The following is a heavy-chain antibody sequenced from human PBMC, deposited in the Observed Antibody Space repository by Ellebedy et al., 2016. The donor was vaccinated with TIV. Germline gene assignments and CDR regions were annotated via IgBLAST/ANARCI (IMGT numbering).Heavy chain of an antibody. D-gene: IGHD1-26*01. V-gene: IGHV4-4*02. J-gene: IGHJ5*02. CDR1: GGSISSGYW. Sequence: MPSETLSLTCAVSGGSISSGYWWTWVRQPPGKGLEWVGEVHHSGNTNCNPSPKSRVTISVDKSMNQFSLHLISVTAADTAVYYCVRGGAWRFDPWGQGTLVIVSS. CDR2: VHHSGNT. CDR3: VRGGAWRFDP.